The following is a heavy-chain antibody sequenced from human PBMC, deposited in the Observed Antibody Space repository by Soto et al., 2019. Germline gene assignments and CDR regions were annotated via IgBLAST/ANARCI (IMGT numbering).Heavy chain of an antibody. D-gene: IGHD4-4*01. CDR1: GGSISSGGYY. CDR3: ARGRASKETRAKYYFDY. V-gene: IGHV4-31*03. J-gene: IGHJ4*02. CDR2: IYYSGST. Sequence: QVQLQESGPGLVKPSQTLSLTCTVSGGSISSGGYYWSWIRQHPGKGLEWIGYIYYSGSTYYNPSLKGRVTISVDTSKNQFSLKRSSVTAADTAVYYCARGRASKETRAKYYFDYWGQGTLVTVSS.